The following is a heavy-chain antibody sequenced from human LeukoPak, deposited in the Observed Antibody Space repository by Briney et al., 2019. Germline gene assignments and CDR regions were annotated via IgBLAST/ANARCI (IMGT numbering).Heavy chain of an antibody. CDR1: GFTLGSYW. V-gene: IGHV3-7*01. CDR3: ARDDRRLHQVVFDVNFYHYYMDV. J-gene: IGHJ6*03. CDR2: IKLDGSET. D-gene: IGHD2-21*01. Sequence: GGSLRLSCAASGFTLGSYWMNWVRQAPGTGLEWVATIKLDGSETYYADSVKGRSTISRDTAKNSLYLRMDSLRAEDTAVYYCARDDRRLHQVVFDVNFYHYYMDVWGKGTTVTVSS.